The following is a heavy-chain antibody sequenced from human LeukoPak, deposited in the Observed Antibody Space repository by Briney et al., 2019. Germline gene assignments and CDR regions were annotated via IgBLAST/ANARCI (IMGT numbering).Heavy chain of an antibody. CDR2: INSGDGDT. V-gene: IGHV1-3*01. J-gene: IGHJ4*02. Sequence: ASVKVSCKASGYTFITYVIHWVRQAPGQRLEWMGWINSGDGDTKHSQTFQGRDTITRDTSASKAYMELSSLRSEDTAVYYCASHSLSYPAGFDSWGQGTLVTVSS. D-gene: IGHD2/OR15-2a*01. CDR1: GYTFITYV. CDR3: ASHSLSYPAGFDS.